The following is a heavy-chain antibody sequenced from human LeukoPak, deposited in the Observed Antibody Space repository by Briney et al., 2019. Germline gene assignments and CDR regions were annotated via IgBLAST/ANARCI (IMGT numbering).Heavy chain of an antibody. CDR1: GYTFTSNY. CDR3: ARDQEGFDY. J-gene: IGHJ4*02. V-gene: IGHV1-46*01. Sequence: ASAKVSCKASGYTFTSNYIHWVRQAPGQGLEWMGMIYPRDGSTSYAQKFQGRVTVTRDTSTSTVHMELSGLRFEDTAVYYCARDQEGFDYWGQGTLVTVSS. CDR2: IYPRDGST.